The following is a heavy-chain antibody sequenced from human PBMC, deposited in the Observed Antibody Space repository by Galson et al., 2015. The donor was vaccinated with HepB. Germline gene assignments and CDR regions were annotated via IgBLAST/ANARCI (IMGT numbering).Heavy chain of an antibody. V-gene: IGHV3-23*01. Sequence: SLRLSCAASGFTFSSYAMSWVRQAPGKGLEWVSAISGSGGSTCYADSVKGRFTISRDNSKNTLYLQMNSLRAEDTAVYYRAKQTGYCSSTSCYDNDFDYWGQGTLVTVSS. CDR3: AKQTGYCSSTSCYDNDFDY. CDR2: ISGSGGST. J-gene: IGHJ4*02. CDR1: GFTFSSYA. D-gene: IGHD2-2*01.